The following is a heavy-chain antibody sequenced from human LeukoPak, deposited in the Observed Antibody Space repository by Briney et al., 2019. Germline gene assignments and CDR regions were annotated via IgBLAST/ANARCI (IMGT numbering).Heavy chain of an antibody. CDR2: IYYSGST. CDR3: ASTYYYGSGSYYRRDDAFDI. V-gene: IGHV4-59*08. J-gene: IGHJ3*02. CDR1: GGSISSYY. Sequence: SETLSLTCTVSGGSISSYYWSWIRQPPGKGLEGMGYIYYSGSTNYNPSLKSRVTISVDTSKNQFSLKLSSVTAADTAVYYCASTYYYGSGSYYRRDDAFDIWGQGTMVTVSS. D-gene: IGHD3-10*01.